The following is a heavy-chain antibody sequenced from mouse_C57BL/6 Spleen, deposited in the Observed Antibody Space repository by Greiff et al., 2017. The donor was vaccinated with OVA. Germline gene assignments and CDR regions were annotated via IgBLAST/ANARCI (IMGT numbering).Heavy chain of an antibody. CDR2: INPSSGYT. J-gene: IGHJ1*03. V-gene: IGHV1-7*01. CDR1: GYTFTSYW. CDR3: APSTVVANFDV. D-gene: IGHD1-1*01. Sequence: QVQLKQSGAELAKPGASVKLSCKASGYTFTSYWMHWVKQRPGQGLEWIGYINPSSGYTKYNQKFKDKATLTADKSSSTAYMQLSSLTYEDSAVYYCAPSTVVANFDVWGTGTTVTVSS.